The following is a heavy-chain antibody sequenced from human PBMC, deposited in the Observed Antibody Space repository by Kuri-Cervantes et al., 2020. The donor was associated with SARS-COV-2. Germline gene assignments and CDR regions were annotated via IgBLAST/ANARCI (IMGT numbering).Heavy chain of an antibody. CDR1: GGSISSSHW. V-gene: IGHV4-4*02. Sequence: SATLSLTCAVSGGSISSSHWWTWVRQPPEKGLEWIGEILHSGSTNYNPSLKSRVTISVDKSKDQFSLKLKSLTAADTAVYYCARRDAYTYDVWFAPWGQGTLVTVSS. CDR3: ARRDAYTYDVWFAP. D-gene: IGHD5-24*01. J-gene: IGHJ5*02. CDR2: ILHSGST.